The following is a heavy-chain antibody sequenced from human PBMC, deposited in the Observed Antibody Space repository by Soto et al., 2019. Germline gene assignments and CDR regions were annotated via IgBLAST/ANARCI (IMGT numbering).Heavy chain of an antibody. Sequence: QVHLVQSGPEVKKPGASVKVSCKASGYTFNTYGITWVRQAPGQGLEWMAWINAYNGNRIYAQNFQGRVTVTTDTATSDAYMELIKLLSDVTAVYFSARDRDRVAANRGLGTMDTVSS. V-gene: IGHV1-18*01. J-gene: IGHJ3*01. CDR2: INAYNGNR. D-gene: IGHD2-15*01. CDR1: GYTFNTYG. CDR3: ARDRDRVAAN.